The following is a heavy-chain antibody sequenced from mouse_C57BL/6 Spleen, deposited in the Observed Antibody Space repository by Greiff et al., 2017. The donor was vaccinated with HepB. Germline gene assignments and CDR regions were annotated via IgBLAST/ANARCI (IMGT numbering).Heavy chain of an antibody. D-gene: IGHD2-4*01. CDR2: INPNNGGT. Sequence: EVQLQQSGPELVKPGASVKMSCKASGYTFTDYNMHWVKQSHGKSLEWIGYINPNNGGTSYNQKFKGKATLTVNKSSSTAYMELRSLTSEDSAVYYCARPPYDYDYAMDYWGQGTSVTVSS. J-gene: IGHJ4*01. CDR1: GYTFTDYN. V-gene: IGHV1-22*01. CDR3: ARPPYDYDYAMDY.